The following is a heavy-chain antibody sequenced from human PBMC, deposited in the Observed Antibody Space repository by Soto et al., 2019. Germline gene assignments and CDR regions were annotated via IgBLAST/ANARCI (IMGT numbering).Heavy chain of an antibody. D-gene: IGHD3-10*01. CDR3: ARGLTMVRGVISN. J-gene: IGHJ4*02. CDR1: GGSISSSSYY. Sequence: SETLSLTCTVSGGSISSSSYYWGWIRQPPGKGLEWIGSIYYSGSTYYNPSLKSRVTISVDTSKNQFSLKLSSVTAADTAVYYCARGLTMVRGVISNWGQGTLVTV. CDR2: IYYSGST. V-gene: IGHV4-39*01.